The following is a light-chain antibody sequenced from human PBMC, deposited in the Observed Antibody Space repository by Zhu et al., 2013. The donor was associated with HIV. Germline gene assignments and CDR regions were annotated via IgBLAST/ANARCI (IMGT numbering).Light chain of an antibody. V-gene: IGLV2-23*02. CDR3: CSFAGSSTLYV. Sequence: QSALTQPASVSGSPGQSITISCTGSSSDVGSYNLVSWYQHHPGKAPKLMIYDVNKRPSGVSNRFSGSKSGNTASLTISGLQAEDEADYYCCSFAGSSTLYVFGTGTKVTVL. CDR1: SSDVGSYNL. J-gene: IGLJ1*01. CDR2: DVN.